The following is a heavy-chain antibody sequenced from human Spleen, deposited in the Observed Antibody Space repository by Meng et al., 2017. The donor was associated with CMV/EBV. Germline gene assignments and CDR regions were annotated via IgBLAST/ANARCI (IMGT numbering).Heavy chain of an antibody. J-gene: IGHJ6*02. Sequence: SETLSLTCAVYGGSFSGYYWSWIRQPPGKGLEWIGEINHSGSTNYNPSLKSRVTRSVDTSKNQFSLKLSSVTAADTAVYYCARGYCSSTSCYSYSVWGQGTTVTVSS. CDR1: GGSFSGYY. D-gene: IGHD2-2*01. CDR2: INHSGST. V-gene: IGHV4-34*01. CDR3: ARGYCSSTSCYSYSV.